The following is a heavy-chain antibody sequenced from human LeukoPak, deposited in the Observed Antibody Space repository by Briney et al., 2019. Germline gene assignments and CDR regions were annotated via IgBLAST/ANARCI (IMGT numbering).Heavy chain of an antibody. CDR1: GGSISSSSYY. J-gene: IGHJ4*02. CDR2: IYYSGST. Sequence: SETLSLTCTVSGGSISSSSYYWGWIRQPPGKGLEWIGSIYYSGSTYYNPSLKSRVTISVDTSKNQFSLKLSSVAAADTAVYYCASIIAARLWYFDYWGQGTLVTVSS. CDR3: ASIIAARLWYFDY. D-gene: IGHD6-6*01. V-gene: IGHV4-39*01.